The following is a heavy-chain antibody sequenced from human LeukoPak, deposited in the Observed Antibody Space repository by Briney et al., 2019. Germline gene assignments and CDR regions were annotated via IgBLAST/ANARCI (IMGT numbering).Heavy chain of an antibody. Sequence: PGGSLRLSCAASGVIISSYAMSWVRQAPGKGLEWVSAINGRGDNTYYADFVKGRFTISRDNSKSTVYLQMHSLRTEDTAVYYCAKDRVSPGFNWFDPWGQGTLVTVSS. D-gene: IGHD2/OR15-2a*01. J-gene: IGHJ5*02. CDR2: INGRGDNT. CDR3: AKDRVSPGFNWFDP. CDR1: GVIISSYA. V-gene: IGHV3-23*01.